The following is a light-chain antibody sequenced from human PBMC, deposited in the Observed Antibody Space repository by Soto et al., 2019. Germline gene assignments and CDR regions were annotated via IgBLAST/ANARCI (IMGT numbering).Light chain of an antibody. CDR3: SSYTSSSTFGGV. CDR2: EVS. Sequence: QSALTQPPSVSGSPGQSVTISCTGTSSDVGSYNRVSWYQQPPGTAPKLMIYEVSNRPSGVPDRFSGSKSGNTASLTISGLQAEDEADYYCSSYTSSSTFGGVFGGGTQLTVL. CDR1: SSDVGSYNR. J-gene: IGLJ2*01. V-gene: IGLV2-18*02.